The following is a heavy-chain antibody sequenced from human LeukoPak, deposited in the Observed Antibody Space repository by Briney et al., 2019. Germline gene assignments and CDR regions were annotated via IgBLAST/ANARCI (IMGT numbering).Heavy chain of an antibody. CDR3: EAIYSGYDEQFDY. V-gene: IGHV3-7*01. D-gene: IGHD5-12*01. CDR1: GFTVSSNY. Sequence: QPGGSLRLSCAASGFTVSSNYMSWVRQAPGKGLEWVANIKQDGSEKYYVDSVKGRFTISRDNAKNSLYLQMNSLRAEDTAVYYCEAIYSGYDEQFDYWGQGTLVTVSS. CDR2: IKQDGSEK. J-gene: IGHJ4*02.